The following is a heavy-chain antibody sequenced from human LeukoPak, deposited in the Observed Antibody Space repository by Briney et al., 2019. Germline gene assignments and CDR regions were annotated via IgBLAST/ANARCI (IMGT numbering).Heavy chain of an antibody. D-gene: IGHD6-13*01. Sequence: ASVKVSCKASGYTFTSYDINWVRQATGQGLEWMGWMNPNSGNTGYAQKFQGRVTMTRNTSISTAYMEPSSLRSEDTAVYYCARDPWIAALTSGFDPWGQGTLVTVSS. V-gene: IGHV1-8*01. J-gene: IGHJ5*02. CDR2: MNPNSGNT. CDR1: GYTFTSYD. CDR3: ARDPWIAALTSGFDP.